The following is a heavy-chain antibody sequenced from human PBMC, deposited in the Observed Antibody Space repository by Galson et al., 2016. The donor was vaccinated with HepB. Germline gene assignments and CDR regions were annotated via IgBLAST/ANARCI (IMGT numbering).Heavy chain of an antibody. Sequence: SLRLSCAASGFSFSSFAMHWVRQAPGKGLEWVALISYDGSYTYYADSVKGRFTISRDNSKNTLYLQLNSLRADDTAMYYCAKDRALELRSGIDYWGQGTKVTVSS. V-gene: IGHV3-30*18. CDR2: ISYDGSYT. CDR3: AKDRALELRSGIDY. CDR1: GFSFSSFA. D-gene: IGHD1-7*01. J-gene: IGHJ4*03.